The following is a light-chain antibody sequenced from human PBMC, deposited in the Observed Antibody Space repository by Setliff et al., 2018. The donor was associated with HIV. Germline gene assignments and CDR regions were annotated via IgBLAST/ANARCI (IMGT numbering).Light chain of an antibody. J-gene: IGLJ1*01. CDR3: CSFTSINTYV. V-gene: IGLV2-14*03. CDR2: DVG. CDR1: SSDVGGYNH. Sequence: QSALAQPASVSGSPGQSITISCTGTSSDVGGYNHVSWYQQHPGKAPKLIIFDVGNRPSGVSSRFSGSKSGNTASLTISGIQAEDEADFYCCSFTSINTYVFGTGTKV.